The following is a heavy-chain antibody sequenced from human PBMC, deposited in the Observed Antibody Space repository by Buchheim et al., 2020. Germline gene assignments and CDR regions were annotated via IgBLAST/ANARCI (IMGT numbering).Heavy chain of an antibody. V-gene: IGHV4-30-2*01. J-gene: IGHJ3*02. Sequence: QLRLQESGSGLVKPSQTLSLTCAVSGGSISSGDSSWSWIRQPPGRGLDWIGYIYHGGSSYYSPSLKSRVTVSVDRPKNQFSLKLSSVTAADTAVYYCARVATTDAFEIWGQGT. CDR3: ARVATTDAFEI. CDR1: GGSISSGDSS. D-gene: IGHD1-26*01. CDR2: IYHGGSS.